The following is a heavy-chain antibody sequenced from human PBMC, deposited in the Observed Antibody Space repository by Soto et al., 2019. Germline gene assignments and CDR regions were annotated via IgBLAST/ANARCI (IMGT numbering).Heavy chain of an antibody. CDR1: GFTFSSFE. CDR2: ISSSSGTT. CDR3: AGDISSSLY. Sequence: PGGSLRLSCAASGFTFSSFEMNWVRQAPGKGLEWISYISSSSGTTYYADSVKGRFTISRDNAKNSLFLQMNSLRAGDTAVYYCAGDISSSLYWGQEPWSPSPQ. V-gene: IGHV3-48*03. J-gene: IGHJ4*01. D-gene: IGHD6-6*01.